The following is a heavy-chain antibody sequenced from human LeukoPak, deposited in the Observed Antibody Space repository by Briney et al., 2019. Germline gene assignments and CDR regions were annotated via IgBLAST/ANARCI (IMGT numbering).Heavy chain of an antibody. CDR3: AXXXXXXXXFXWXXXVN. Sequence: LSXXCXXXGGSISSYYWSWVRQPPGKGLEWIGYIYYSGSTNYNPSLTSRGTISVDTSKKQFSLTLSSVTAADTAGYYCAXXXXXXXXFXWXXXVNWGQXTXVTVSS. CDR2: IYYSGST. CDR1: GGSISSYY. V-gene: IGHV4-59*01. J-gene: IGHJ4*02. D-gene: IGHD4-11*01.